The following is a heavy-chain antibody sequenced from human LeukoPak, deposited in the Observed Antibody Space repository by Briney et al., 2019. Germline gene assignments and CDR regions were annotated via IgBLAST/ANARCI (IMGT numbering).Heavy chain of an antibody. CDR3: ARVSEQLAHFDY. J-gene: IGHJ4*02. Sequence: SETLSLTCAVYGGSFSGYYWSWIRQPPGKGLEWIGEINHSGSTNYNPSLKSRVTISVDTSKNQFSLKLSSVTAADTAVYYCARVSEQLAHFDYWGQGTLVTVSS. D-gene: IGHD6-6*01. V-gene: IGHV4-34*01. CDR1: GGSFSGYY. CDR2: INHSGST.